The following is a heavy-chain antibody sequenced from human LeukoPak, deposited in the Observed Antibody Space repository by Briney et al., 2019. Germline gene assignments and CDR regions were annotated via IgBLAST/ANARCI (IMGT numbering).Heavy chain of an antibody. D-gene: IGHD5-12*01. CDR2: IYYSGST. J-gene: IGHJ5*02. CDR1: GGSISSSSHY. Sequence: SETLSLTCTVSGGSISSSSHYWGWIRQPPGKGLEWIGSIYYSGSTYYNPSLKSRVTISVDTSKNQFSLKLSSVTAADTAVYYCARESGRRWFDPWGQGTLVTVSS. CDR3: ARESGRRWFDP. V-gene: IGHV4-39*07.